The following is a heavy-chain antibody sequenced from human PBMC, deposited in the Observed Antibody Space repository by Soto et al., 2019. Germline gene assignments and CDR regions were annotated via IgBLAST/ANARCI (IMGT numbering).Heavy chain of an antibody. V-gene: IGHV1-69*02. D-gene: IGHD3-10*01. J-gene: IGHJ4*02. CDR1: GDTFSFYT. CDR2: INPILSMS. CDR3: ATSSGSGSRAFEY. Sequence: QVQLVQSGVEVKKPGSSVKVSCKASGDTFSFYTINWVRQAPGLGLEWMGRINPILSMSNYAQKFQGRVTIIADKSTSTAYMELSSLRSEDTAMYYCATSSGSGSRAFEYWGQGALVTVSS.